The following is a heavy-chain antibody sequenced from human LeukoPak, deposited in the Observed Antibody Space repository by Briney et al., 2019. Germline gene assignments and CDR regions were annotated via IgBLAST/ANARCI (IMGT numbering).Heavy chain of an antibody. CDR3: ARGYNWGSPTRNFYNLDV. D-gene: IGHD7-27*01. J-gene: IGHJ6*03. V-gene: IGHV4-4*07. Sequence: PSETLSLTCTVSGGSISSYYWSWIRQPAGKGLEWIGRIYTSGSTNYNPSLKSRVTMSVDTSKNQFSLKLRSVTAADTAVYYCARGYNWGSPTRNFYNLDVWGKGTTVTVSS. CDR1: GGSISSYY. CDR2: IYTSGST.